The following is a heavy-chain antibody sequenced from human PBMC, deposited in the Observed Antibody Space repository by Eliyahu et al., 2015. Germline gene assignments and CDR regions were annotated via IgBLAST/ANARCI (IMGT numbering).Heavy chain of an antibody. CDR1: GFTFGSYA. Sequence: EVQLVESGGGLVQPGGSLRLSCAASGFTFGSYAMSWVRQAPGKGLEWVSSINGNGRSAYYADSVKGRFTISRDNSRNTLTLQLNSLRAEDTAVYYCAKFDSGWYHFEFWGQGSLVSVSS. V-gene: IGHV3-23*04. J-gene: IGHJ4*02. CDR2: INGNGRSA. CDR3: AKFDSGWYHFEF. D-gene: IGHD6-13*01.